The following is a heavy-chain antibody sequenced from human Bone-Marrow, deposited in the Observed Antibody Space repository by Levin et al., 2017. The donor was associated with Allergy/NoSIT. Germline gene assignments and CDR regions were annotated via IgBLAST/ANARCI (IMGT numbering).Heavy chain of an antibody. J-gene: IGHJ6*02. CDR2: IKQDGSEK. CDR1: GFPFSSYW. Sequence: LSLTCAASGFPFSSYWMSWVRQAPGKGLEWVANIKQDGSEKYYVDSVKGRFTISRDNAKNSLYLQMNSLRAEDTAVYYCAREGRGGSCYFCVVGPYYYGMDVWGQGTTVTVSS. D-gene: IGHD2-15*01. CDR3: AREGRGGSCYFCVVGPYYYGMDV. V-gene: IGHV3-7*01.